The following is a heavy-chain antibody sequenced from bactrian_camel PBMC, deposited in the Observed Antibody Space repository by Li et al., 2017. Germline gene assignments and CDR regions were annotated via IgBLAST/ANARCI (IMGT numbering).Heavy chain of an antibody. CDR1: GFTFSSYD. CDR2: IHSDGGST. CDR3: VAASRPVGGNCPIFLSYNA. V-gene: IGHV3S40*01. Sequence: VQLVESGGGLVQPGGSLRLSCAASGFTFSSYDMSWVRQAPGKGLEWVSIIHSDGGSTYYADSVRGRFTISQDNAKRTVYLQMHNLRPEDSAMYYCVAASRPVGGNCPIFLSYNAWGQGTQVTVS. J-gene: IGHJ6*01. D-gene: IGHD3*01.